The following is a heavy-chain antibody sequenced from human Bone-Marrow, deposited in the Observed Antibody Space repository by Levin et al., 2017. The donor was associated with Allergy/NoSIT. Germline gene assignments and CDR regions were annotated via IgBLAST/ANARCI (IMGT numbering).Heavy chain of an antibody. CDR2: IIPVLGVA. V-gene: IGHV1-69*04. D-gene: IGHD1-20*01. CDR1: GDAFSTYT. CDR3: AREKGIIGIFFY. Sequence: VASVKVSCKGSGDAFSTYTVSWVRKAPGQGLEWMGKIIPVLGVADYAREFQGRLTITADKSTSTAYMELSSLRSEDTAVYYCAREKGIIGIFFYWGQGTLVTVSS. J-gene: IGHJ4*02.